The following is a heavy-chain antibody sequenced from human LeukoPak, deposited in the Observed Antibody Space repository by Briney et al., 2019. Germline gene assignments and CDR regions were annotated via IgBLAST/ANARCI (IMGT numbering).Heavy chain of an antibody. D-gene: IGHD6-13*01. CDR2: INSDGSST. CDR3: AKDPTNTLYSSSWYSWGDYFDY. V-gene: IGHV3-74*01. J-gene: IGHJ4*02. CDR1: GFTFSSYW. Sequence: GGSLRLSCAASGFTFSSYWMHWVRQAPGKGLVWVSRINSDGSSTSYADSVKGRFTISRDNAKNTLYLQMNSLRAEDTAVYYCAKDPTNTLYSSSWYSWGDYFDYWGQGTLVTVSS.